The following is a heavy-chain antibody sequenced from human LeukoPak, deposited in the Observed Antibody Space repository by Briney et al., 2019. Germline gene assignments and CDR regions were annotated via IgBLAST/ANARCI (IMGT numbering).Heavy chain of an antibody. D-gene: IGHD6-19*01. CDR1: GNTFTSYG. CDR2: ISAYNGNT. Sequence: ASVKVSCKASGNTFTSYGISGVRQAPGQGGAGMEWISAYNGNTNYSQKLQGRVTMTTDTSTSTAYMELRSLRSDDTAVYYCARDLSVSSGCLGYWGQGTLVTVSS. J-gene: IGHJ4*02. V-gene: IGHV1-18*04. CDR3: ARDLSVSSGCLGY.